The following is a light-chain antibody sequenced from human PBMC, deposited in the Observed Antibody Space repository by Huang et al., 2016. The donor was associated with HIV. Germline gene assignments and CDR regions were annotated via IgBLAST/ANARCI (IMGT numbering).Light chain of an antibody. Sequence: DIQMTQSPSSLSASVGDRFTITCRASQSISSYLNWYQQKPGKAPKLLIYAASSLQSGVPSRFRGSGSGTDFTLTISSLQPEDFATYYCQQSYSTPPLTFGGGTKVEIK. CDR2: AAS. J-gene: IGKJ4*01. CDR1: QSISSY. V-gene: IGKV1-39*01. CDR3: QQSYSTPPLT.